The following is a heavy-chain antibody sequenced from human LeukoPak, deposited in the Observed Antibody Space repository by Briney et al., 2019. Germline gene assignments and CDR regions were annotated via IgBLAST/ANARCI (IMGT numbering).Heavy chain of an antibody. CDR3: ARRVGPDYIWGSYRYLDY. Sequence: PSETLSLTCTVSSGSISSSIYHWGWIRQSPGKGLEWIGSIYHSGNAYYNPSLKSRVTISVDTSKNQFSLKLSSVTAADTAVYYCARRVGPDYIWGSYRYLDYWGQGTLVTVSS. CDR1: SGSISSSIYH. D-gene: IGHD3-16*02. CDR2: IYHSGNA. J-gene: IGHJ4*02. V-gene: IGHV4-39*07.